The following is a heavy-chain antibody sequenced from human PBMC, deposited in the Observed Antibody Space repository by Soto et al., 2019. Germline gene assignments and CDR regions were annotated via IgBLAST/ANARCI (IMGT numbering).Heavy chain of an antibody. V-gene: IGHV6-1*01. CDR2: TYYRSKWYN. D-gene: IGHD1-7*01. J-gene: IGHJ6*03. CDR3: ARAGTTVGDYYYCMDV. CDR1: GDSVSSNSAA. Sequence: SQTLSLTCAISGDSVSSNSAAWNWIRQSPSRGLEWLGRTYYRSKWYNDYAVSVKSRITINPDTSKNQFSLQLNSVTPEDTAVYYWARAGTTVGDYYYCMDVWGKGTTVTVSS.